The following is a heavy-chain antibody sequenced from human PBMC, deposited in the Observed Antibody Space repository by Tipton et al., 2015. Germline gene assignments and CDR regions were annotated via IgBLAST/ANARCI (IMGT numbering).Heavy chain of an antibody. V-gene: IGHV3-30*18. CDR3: AKDGEQWLGTYYYGMDV. D-gene: IGHD6-19*01. CDR1: GFTFSKAW. CDR2: ISYDGSKK. J-gene: IGHJ6*02. Sequence: SLRLSCAAPGFTFSKAWMNWVRQAPGKGLEWVAVISYDGSKKYYADSVKGRFTISRDNFKNTLYLEMNGLRAEDTALYYCAKDGEQWLGTYYYGMDVWGQGTTVTVSS.